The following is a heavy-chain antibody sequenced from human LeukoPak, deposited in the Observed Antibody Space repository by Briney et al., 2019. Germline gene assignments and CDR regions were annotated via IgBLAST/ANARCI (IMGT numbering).Heavy chain of an antibody. CDR1: GFTFSSYW. D-gene: IGHD4-17*01. Sequence: GGSLRLSCAASGFTFSSYWMSWVRQVPGKGLEWVANIKLDGSDTFYVDSVKGRFTISRDNTKNLLYLQMNSLRAEDTALYYCARESGSVTSEVDFDYWGQGTLVTVSS. J-gene: IGHJ4*02. CDR2: IKLDGSDT. V-gene: IGHV3-7*01. CDR3: ARESGSVTSEVDFDY.